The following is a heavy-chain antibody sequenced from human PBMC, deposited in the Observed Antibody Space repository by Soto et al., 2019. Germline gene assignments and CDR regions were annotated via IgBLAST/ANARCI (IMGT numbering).Heavy chain of an antibody. D-gene: IGHD5-18*01. J-gene: IGHJ4*02. CDR3: ASWRGGYTYGLDH. CDR2: IKNDGTST. CDR1: GFTFSSQW. Sequence: EVQLVESGGGFVQPGGSLRLSCAASGFTFSSQWLHWVRQAPGKGLVWISRIKNDGTSTNYADSVKGRFTVSRDNDKKTMSLQMNSLGAEDTAVYYCASWRGGYTYGLDHWGQGTPVTVSS. V-gene: IGHV3-74*01.